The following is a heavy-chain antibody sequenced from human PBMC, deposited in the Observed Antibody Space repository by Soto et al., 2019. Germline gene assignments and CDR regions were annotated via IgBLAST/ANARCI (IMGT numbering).Heavy chain of an antibody. CDR3: ASTYRDFYGLDV. CDR1: GFTFRNYD. V-gene: IGHV3-13*05. Sequence: EVQLVESGGGLVQPGGSLRLSCEASGFTFRNYDMHWVRQGTGKGLEWVSGIIAAGDPDYAYSVEGRFTISRENAQNSFFLQMNSLRVGDTAVYYCASTYRDFYGLDVWGQGTTVIVSS. D-gene: IGHD4-4*01. CDR2: IIAAGDP. J-gene: IGHJ6*02.